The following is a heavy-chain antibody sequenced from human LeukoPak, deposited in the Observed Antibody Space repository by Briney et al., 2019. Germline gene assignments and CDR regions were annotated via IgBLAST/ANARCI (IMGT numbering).Heavy chain of an antibody. Sequence: PGGSLRLSCAASGFTFSDYCMSWIRQAPGKGLEWVSYISSSGSTIYYADSVKGRFTISRDNAKNSLYLQMNSLRAEDTAVYYCARERFTIFGVVTSSYFDYWGQGTLVTVSS. D-gene: IGHD3-3*01. J-gene: IGHJ4*02. CDR1: GFTFSDYC. CDR3: ARERFTIFGVVTSSYFDY. V-gene: IGHV3-11*01. CDR2: ISSSGSTI.